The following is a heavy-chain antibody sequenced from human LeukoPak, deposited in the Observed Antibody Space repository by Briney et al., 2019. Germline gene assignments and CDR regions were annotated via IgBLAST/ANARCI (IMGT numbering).Heavy chain of an antibody. CDR2: ISSSGNTI. CDR1: GFTFSDYH. D-gene: IGHD3-10*01. CDR3: ARDLKRAYYGSGSSY. V-gene: IGHV3-11*04. Sequence: KPGGSLRLSCAASGFTFSDYHMSWIRQAPGKGLEWVSYISSSGNTIYYADSVKGRFTISRDNAKNSLYLQMNSLRAEDTAVYYCARDLKRAYYGSGSSYWGQGTLVSVSS. J-gene: IGHJ4*02.